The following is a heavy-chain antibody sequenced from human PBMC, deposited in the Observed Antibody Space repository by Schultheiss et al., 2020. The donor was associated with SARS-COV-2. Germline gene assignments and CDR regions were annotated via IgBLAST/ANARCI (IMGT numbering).Heavy chain of an antibody. CDR3: ARRGFWSGYDYYYYYMDV. CDR1: GGSISSYY. J-gene: IGHJ6*03. CDR2: IYTSGST. Sequence: SETLSLTCTVSGGSISSYYWSWIRQPAGKGLEWIGRIYTSGSTNYNPSLKSRVTMSVDTSKNQFSLKLSSVTAADTAVYYCARRGFWSGYDYYYYYMDVWGKGTTVTVSS. V-gene: IGHV4-4*07. D-gene: IGHD3-3*01.